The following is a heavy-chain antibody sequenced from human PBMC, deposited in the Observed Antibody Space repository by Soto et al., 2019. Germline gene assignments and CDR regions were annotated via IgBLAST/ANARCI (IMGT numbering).Heavy chain of an antibody. J-gene: IGHJ4*02. CDR1: DGSISASY. D-gene: IGHD6-6*01. CDR3: AKAAAARPFYYFDY. CDR2: VFYTGST. Sequence: PSETLSLTCTISDGSISASYWSWIRQPPGKGLEWIGYVFYTGSTNYNPCLSSRLTISIDTSKYQFSLQLTSVTAADTAVYYCAKAAAARPFYYFDYWGQGSLVTVSS. V-gene: IGHV4-59*01.